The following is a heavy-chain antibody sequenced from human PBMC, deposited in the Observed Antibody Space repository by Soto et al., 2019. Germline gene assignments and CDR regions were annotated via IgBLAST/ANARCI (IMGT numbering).Heavy chain of an antibody. J-gene: IGHJ4*02. CDR2: IVVGSGNT. Sequence: ASVKVSCKASGFTFTSSAVQWVRQARGQRLEWIGWIVVGSGNTNYAQKFQERVTITRDMSTSTAYMELSSLRSEDTAVYYCAAGEYYDILTAPFDYWGQGTLVTVSS. D-gene: IGHD3-9*01. CDR1: GFTFTSSA. V-gene: IGHV1-58*01. CDR3: AAGEYYDILTAPFDY.